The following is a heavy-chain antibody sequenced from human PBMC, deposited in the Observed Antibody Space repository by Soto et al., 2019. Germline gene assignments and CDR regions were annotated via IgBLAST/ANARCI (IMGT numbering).Heavy chain of an antibody. J-gene: IGHJ5*02. Sequence: LGESLKISCKGSGYSFTSYWIGWVRQMPGKGLEWMGIIYPGDSDTRYSPSFQGQVTISADKSISTAYLQWSSLKASDTAMYYCARTRDIVVVPAAILGEGWFDPWGQGTLVTVSS. D-gene: IGHD2-2*02. V-gene: IGHV5-51*01. CDR1: GYSFTSYW. CDR3: ARTRDIVVVPAAILGEGWFDP. CDR2: IYPGDSDT.